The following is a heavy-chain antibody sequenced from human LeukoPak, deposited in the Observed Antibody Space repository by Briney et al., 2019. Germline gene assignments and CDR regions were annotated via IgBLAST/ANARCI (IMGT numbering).Heavy chain of an antibody. V-gene: IGHV3-23*01. CDR2: SSGSCSST. D-gene: IGHD4-23*01. CDR3: AKRRVGGDAFDI. J-gene: IGHJ3*02. CDR1: GFTFSTYA. Sequence: GGSLRLSCAASGFTFSTYAMSWVRQAPGKGLEWVSVSSGSCSSTYYAYSVKGRFTISRDNSKNTLYLQMSSLRAEDTAVYYCAKRRVGGDAFDIWGQGTVVTVSS.